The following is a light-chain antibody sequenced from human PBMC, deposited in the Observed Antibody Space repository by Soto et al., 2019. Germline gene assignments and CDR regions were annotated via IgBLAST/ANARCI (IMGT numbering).Light chain of an antibody. V-gene: IGKV3-15*01. CDR1: QSVDSN. Sequence: EIVLTQSPATLSVSPGDRVTLSCRASQSVDSNLAWYQQRPGQAPRLLVYGASTKATDMPGRFSGRGSGTEFTLTINNLHSEDFAVYYWQQYKNWPRTFGQGTKVEIK. CDR3: QQYKNWPRT. J-gene: IGKJ1*01. CDR2: GAS.